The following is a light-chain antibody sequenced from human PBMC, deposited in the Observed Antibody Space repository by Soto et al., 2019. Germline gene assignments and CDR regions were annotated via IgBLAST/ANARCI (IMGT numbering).Light chain of an antibody. CDR1: QSVSSN. J-gene: IGKJ1*01. CDR3: QQYNNWPPMT. CDR2: GAS. Sequence: EIVMTQSPATLSVSPGERATLSCRASQSVSSNLAWYQQKPGQAPRLLIYGASTRATGIPARFSGSWSGTEFNLTISSLQSEDFAVYYCQQYNNWPPMTFGQGTKVEIK. V-gene: IGKV3-15*01.